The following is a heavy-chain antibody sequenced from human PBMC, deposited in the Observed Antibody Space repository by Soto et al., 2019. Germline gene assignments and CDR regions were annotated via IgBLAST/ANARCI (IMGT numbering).Heavy chain of an antibody. CDR1: GFTFSSYW. D-gene: IGHD2-15*01. CDR3: ARANVDSNVYCSGGSCYSGYYYYYYGMDV. Sequence: GGSLRLSCAASGFTFSSYWMSWVRQAPGKGLEWVANIKQDGSEKYYVDPVKGRFTISRDNAKNSLYLQMNSLRAEDTAVYYCARANVDSNVYCSGGSCYSGYYYYYYGMDVWGQGTTVTVSS. J-gene: IGHJ6*02. V-gene: IGHV3-7*03. CDR2: IKQDGSEK.